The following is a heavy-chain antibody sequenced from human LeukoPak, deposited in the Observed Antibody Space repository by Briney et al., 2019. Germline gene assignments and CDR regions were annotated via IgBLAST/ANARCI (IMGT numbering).Heavy chain of an antibody. D-gene: IGHD3-10*01. J-gene: IGHJ4*02. Sequence: PGGSLRLSCAASGFTVSSNYMSWVRQAPGKGLEWVSVIYSGGSTYYADSVKGRFTISRDNSKNTLYLQMNSLRAEDTAVYYCARGPWDGSGSYYSVGPYPSFFDYWGQGTLVTVSS. CDR2: IYSGGST. CDR3: ARGPWDGSGSYYSVGPYPSFFDY. CDR1: GFTVSSNY. V-gene: IGHV3-53*01.